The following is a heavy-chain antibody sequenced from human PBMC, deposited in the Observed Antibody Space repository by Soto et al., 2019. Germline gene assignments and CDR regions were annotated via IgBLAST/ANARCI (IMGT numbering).Heavy chain of an antibody. CDR1: GFSVKRYW. V-gene: IGHV3-74*01. J-gene: IGHJ6*02. Sequence: GGSLRLSCGASGFSVKRYWMHWVRQAPGKGLVWLSRFGGDENYTDYADSVRGRFTISRDIAKNTIYLQMNSLRAEDTAVYYCGKGRVLGVGRYGWDAWGQGTTVTDSS. D-gene: IGHD3-3*01. CDR3: GKGRVLGVGRYGWDA. CDR2: FGGDENYT.